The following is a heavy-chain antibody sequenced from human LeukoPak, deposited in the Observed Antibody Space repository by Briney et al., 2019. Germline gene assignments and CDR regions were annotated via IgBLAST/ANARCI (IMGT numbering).Heavy chain of an antibody. D-gene: IGHD3-10*01. J-gene: IGHJ6*02. CDR2: ISSSGSTI. V-gene: IGHV3-11*01. CDR1: GFTFSDYY. Sequence: PGGSLRLSCAASGFTFSDYYMSWIRQAPGKGLEWVSYISSSGSTIYYADSVKGRFTISRDNAKNSLYLQMNSLRAEDTAVYYCARSYYYGSGSYDYYYGMDVWGQGTTVTVSS. CDR3: ARSYYYGSGSYDYYYGMDV.